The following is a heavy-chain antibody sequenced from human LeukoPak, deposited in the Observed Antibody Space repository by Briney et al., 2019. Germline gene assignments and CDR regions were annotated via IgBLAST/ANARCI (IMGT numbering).Heavy chain of an antibody. V-gene: IGHV4-39*01. D-gene: IGHD3-22*01. J-gene: IGHJ4*02. CDR3: ARQFYHDSSGADY. CDR1: GDSIRTSSYY. CDR2: IYYSGNT. Sequence: PSETLSLTCTVSGDSIRTSSYYWGWIRQPPGKGLEWIGSIYYSGNTYYNPSLKSRVAISMDTSKNQFSLKLTSVTAADTAVYYCARQFYHDSSGADYWSQGALVTVSS.